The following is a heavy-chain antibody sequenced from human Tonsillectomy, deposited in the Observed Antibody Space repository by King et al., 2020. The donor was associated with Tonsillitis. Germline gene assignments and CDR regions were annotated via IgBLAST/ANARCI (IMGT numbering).Heavy chain of an antibody. D-gene: IGHD1-20*01. Sequence: VQLVESGAEVKKPGASVKVSCKASGYTFSAYYMHWVRQVPGQGLEWMGWINPNSGGTKSAQKFQGRVTMTRDTSISTAYMELSRLRSDDTAVYYCAINWLDYWGQGTLVTVSS. V-gene: IGHV1-2*02. CDR3: AINWLDY. J-gene: IGHJ4*02. CDR2: INPNSGGT. CDR1: GYTFSAYY.